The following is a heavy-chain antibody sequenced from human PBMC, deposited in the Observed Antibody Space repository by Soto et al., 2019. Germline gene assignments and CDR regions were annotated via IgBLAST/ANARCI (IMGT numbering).Heavy chain of an antibody. J-gene: IGHJ4*02. Sequence: GGSLRLSCAASGFTFSSYWMSWVRQAPGKGLEWVANIKQDGSEKYYVDSVKGRFTISRDNAKNSLYLQMNSLRAEDTAVYYCARGGRLRYFDWLLFHWGQGTLVTVSS. CDR2: IKQDGSEK. V-gene: IGHV3-7*01. CDR1: GFTFSSYW. D-gene: IGHD3-9*01. CDR3: ARGGRLRYFDWLLFH.